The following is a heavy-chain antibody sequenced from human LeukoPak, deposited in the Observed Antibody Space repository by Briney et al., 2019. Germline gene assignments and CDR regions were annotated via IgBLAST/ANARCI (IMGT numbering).Heavy chain of an antibody. J-gene: IGHJ6*03. V-gene: IGHV3-9*01. CDR1: GFTFDDYA. CDR2: ISWNSGSI. Sequence: QPGRSLRLSCAASGFTFDDYAMHWVRQAPGKGLEWVSGISWNSGSIGYADSVKGRFTISRDNAKNSLYLQMNSLRAEDTAVYYCAKDGVPAPGPYYYYYMDVWGKGTTVTVSS. D-gene: IGHD2-2*01. CDR3: AKDGVPAPGPYYYYYMDV.